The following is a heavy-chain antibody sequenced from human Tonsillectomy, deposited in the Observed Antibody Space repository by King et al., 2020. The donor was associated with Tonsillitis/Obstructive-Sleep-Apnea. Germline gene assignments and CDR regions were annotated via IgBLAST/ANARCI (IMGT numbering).Heavy chain of an antibody. CDR2: IYYSGST. D-gene: IGHD1-26*01. CDR1: GGSISSYY. V-gene: IGHV4-59*01. CDR3: TREEGGAGDY. J-gene: IGHJ4*02. Sequence: VQLQESGPGLVKPSETLSLTCTVSGGSISSYYWSWIRQPPGKGLEWIGYIYYSGSTNYNPSLKSRVTISVDTSKNQFSLKLSSVTAADTAVYYCTREEGGAGDYWGQGTLVTVSS.